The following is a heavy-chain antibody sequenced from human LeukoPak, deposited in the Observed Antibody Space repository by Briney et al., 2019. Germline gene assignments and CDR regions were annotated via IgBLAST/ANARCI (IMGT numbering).Heavy chain of an antibody. V-gene: IGHV4-59*01. CDR3: ARDRLVATIPLYYYYGMDV. CDR2: IYDSGST. CDR1: GGSISSYY. J-gene: IGHJ6*02. D-gene: IGHD5-12*01. Sequence: SETLSLTCTVSGGSISSYYWSWIRQPPGRGLEWIGYIYDSGSTTYNPSIKSRVTISVDTSKNQFSLKLSSVPAADTAVYYCARDRLVATIPLYYYYGMDVWGQGTTVTVSS.